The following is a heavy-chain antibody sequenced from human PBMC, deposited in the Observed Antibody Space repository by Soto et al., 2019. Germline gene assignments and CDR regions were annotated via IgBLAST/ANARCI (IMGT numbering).Heavy chain of an antibody. J-gene: IGHJ5*02. CDR1: GYTFSTYD. V-gene: IGHV1-8*01. CDR3: ASDSMYIWSDH. D-gene: IGHD1-20*01. Sequence: QVQLVQSGAEVKRPGASVKVSCKASGYTFSTYDINWVRQASGQGVEWMGCVNPSSGNTVYAQKFHGRVTMTRDTYISTAYMELSSLESDDRFIYYCASDSMYIWSDHWGQGTLVTVSS. CDR2: VNPSSGNT.